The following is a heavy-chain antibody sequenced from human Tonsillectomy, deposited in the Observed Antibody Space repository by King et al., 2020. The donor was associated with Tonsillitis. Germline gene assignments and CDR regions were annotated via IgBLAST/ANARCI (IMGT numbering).Heavy chain of an antibody. J-gene: IGHJ4*02. V-gene: IGHV3-74*01. Sequence: VQLVESGGGLVQPGGSLRLSCAASGFTFSNYWMHWVRQTPGKGLVWVSRINTDGSSTSYADSVKGRFTISRDNAKNTLYLQMNSLRAEDTAVYYCARGSAGGYSYGYLNYWGQGTLFTVSS. CDR2: INTDGSST. D-gene: IGHD5-18*01. CDR1: GFTFSNYW. CDR3: ARGSAGGYSYGYLNY.